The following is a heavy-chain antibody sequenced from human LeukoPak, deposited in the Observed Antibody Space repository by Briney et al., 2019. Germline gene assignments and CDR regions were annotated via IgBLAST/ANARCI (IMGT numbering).Heavy chain of an antibody. J-gene: IGHJ6*03. CDR1: GFTFSSYA. CDR3: ARGFYDTSPLNYCMDV. CDR2: ISTSGNTI. D-gene: IGHD3-22*01. V-gene: IGHV3-48*03. Sequence: GGSLRLSCAASGFTFSSYAMSWVRQAPGKGLEWISFISTSGNTIYYADSLKGRFTISRDNAKNSLFLQMNSLRVDDTAVYYCARGFYDTSPLNYCMDVWGKGTTVTVSS.